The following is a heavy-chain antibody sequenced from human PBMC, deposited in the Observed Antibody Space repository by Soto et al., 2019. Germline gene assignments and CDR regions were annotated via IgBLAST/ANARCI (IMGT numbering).Heavy chain of an antibody. CDR1: GFTVSNNY. D-gene: IGHD3-10*01. Sequence: PGGSLRLSCAASGFTVSNNYMTWVRQAPGKGLEWVSFIYSSGSTYYADSVKGRFTISRDNFKNTLYLQMNSLRAEDTAVYYCARDEGLGVNYYYYGMDVWGQGTTVTVSS. CDR2: IYSSGST. V-gene: IGHV3-53*01. J-gene: IGHJ6*02. CDR3: ARDEGLGVNYYYYGMDV.